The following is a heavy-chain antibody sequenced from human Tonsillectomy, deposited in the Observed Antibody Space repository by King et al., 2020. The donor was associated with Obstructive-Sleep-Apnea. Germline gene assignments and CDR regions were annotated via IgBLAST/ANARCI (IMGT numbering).Heavy chain of an antibody. V-gene: IGHV2-26*01. CDR1: GFSLSNARMG. Sequence: TLKESGPVLVKPTETLTLTCTVSGFSLSNARMGVSWIRQPPGKALEWLANIFSNDEKSYSTFLSSWLPISQDTSKSQVVRTITHMDPVDTATYYCAPAMEYYDSSGNGNWYFDLWGRGTLVTVSA. D-gene: IGHD3-22*01. J-gene: IGHJ2*01. CDR2: IFSNDEK. CDR3: APAMEYYDSSGNGNWYFDL.